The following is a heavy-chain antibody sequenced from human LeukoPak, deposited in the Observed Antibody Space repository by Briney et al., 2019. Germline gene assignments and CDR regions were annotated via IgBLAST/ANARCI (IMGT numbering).Heavy chain of an antibody. Sequence: PSETLSLTCTVSGGSISSYYWSWIRQPAGKGLEWIGRIYTSGSTNYNPSLKSRVTMSVDTSKNQFSLKLSSVTAADTAVYYCARDSLPRDIVVVPAAPPTHNWFDPWGQGTLVTVSS. CDR3: ARDSLPRDIVVVPAAPPTHNWFDP. D-gene: IGHD2-2*01. CDR1: GGSISSYY. CDR2: IYTSGST. J-gene: IGHJ5*02. V-gene: IGHV4-4*07.